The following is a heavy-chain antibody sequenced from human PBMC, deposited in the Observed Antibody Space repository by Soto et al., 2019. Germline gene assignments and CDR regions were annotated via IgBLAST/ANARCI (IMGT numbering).Heavy chain of an antibody. CDR2: IVAGGENT. D-gene: IGHD2-21*02. V-gene: IGHV3-23*01. J-gene: IGHJ4*02. CDR1: GLTFSSYA. Sequence: GGPLTLSCAPFGLTFSSYAMTWVRQAPGKGLEWVSTIVAGGENTYYADSVKGRFTISRDNSKNTLFLQMNRLRAEDTAMYYCATQAEGRLLPFDYWGQGTLVTVSS. CDR3: ATQAEGRLLPFDY.